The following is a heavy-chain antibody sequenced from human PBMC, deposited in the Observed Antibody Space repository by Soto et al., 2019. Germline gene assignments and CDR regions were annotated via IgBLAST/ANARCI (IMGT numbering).Heavy chain of an antibody. V-gene: IGHV3-23*01. Sequence: PGGSLRLSCAASGFTFSSYAMNWVRQVPGKGLEWVSAISGSGGSTYYADSVKGRFTISRDNSKNTLYLQMNSLRAEDTAVYYCAKDYMVRGVFALFKNWGQGTLVTVSS. CDR2: ISGSGGST. CDR1: GFTFSSYA. J-gene: IGHJ4*02. CDR3: AKDYMVRGVFALFKN. D-gene: IGHD3-10*01.